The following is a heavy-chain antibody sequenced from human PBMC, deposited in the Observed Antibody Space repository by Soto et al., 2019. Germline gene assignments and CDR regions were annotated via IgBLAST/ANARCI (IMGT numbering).Heavy chain of an antibody. D-gene: IGHD3-16*01. CDR2: IYYSGTT. CDR1: GDSIRSSNHY. Sequence: SVTLSLTCTLSGDSIRSSNHYWAFIRQPPGKGLEWIATIYYSGTTYYNPSLKSRVTISVDTSKNQFSLKLTSVTAADTAVYYCARHRGMEAEYEYWGQGTVVTVAS. CDR3: ARHRGMEAEYEY. V-gene: IGHV4-39*01. J-gene: IGHJ1*01.